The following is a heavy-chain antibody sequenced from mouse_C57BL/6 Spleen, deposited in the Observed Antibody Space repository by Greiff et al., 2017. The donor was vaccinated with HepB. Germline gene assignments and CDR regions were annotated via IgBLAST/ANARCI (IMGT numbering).Heavy chain of an antibody. D-gene: IGHD1-1*01. J-gene: IGHJ4*01. V-gene: IGHV1-64*01. CDR1: GYTFTSYW. Sequence: QVQLKQPGAELVKPGASVKLSCKASGYTFTSYWMHWVKQRPGQGLEWIGMIHPNSGSTNYNEKFKSKATLTVNKSSSTAYMQLSSLTSEDSAVYYCARVYYYGSRSPYYAMDYWGQGTSVTVSS. CDR3: ARVYYYGSRSPYYAMDY. CDR2: IHPNSGST.